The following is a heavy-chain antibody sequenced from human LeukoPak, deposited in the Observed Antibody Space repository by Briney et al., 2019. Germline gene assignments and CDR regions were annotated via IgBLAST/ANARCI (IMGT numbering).Heavy chain of an antibody. J-gene: IGHJ4*02. CDR2: ITHSRST. CDR1: GGSFSNYY. CDR3: ARHRPGPYDY. V-gene: IGHV4-34*01. Sequence: KPSETLSLTCAVYGGSFSNYYWSWIPQPPGKGLEWIGGITHSRSTNYNPSLKSRVTISVDTSNNQFSLKLSSVTAADTALYYCARHRPGPYDYWGQGTLVTVSS.